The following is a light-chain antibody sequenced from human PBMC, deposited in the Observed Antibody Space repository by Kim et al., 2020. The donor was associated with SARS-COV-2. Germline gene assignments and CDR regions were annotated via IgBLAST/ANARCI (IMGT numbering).Light chain of an antibody. V-gene: IGLV1-44*01. CDR2: SSN. Sequence: GHGAIDSCSATRSNTGSTSINYYPQLPGTAPTLLIYSSNERPSGVPDRFSGSKSGTSAYLAISGLQSEDEADYYCSAWDDSLNGGVFGGGTKLTVL. CDR1: RSNTGSTS. J-gene: IGLJ3*02. CDR3: SAWDDSLNGGV.